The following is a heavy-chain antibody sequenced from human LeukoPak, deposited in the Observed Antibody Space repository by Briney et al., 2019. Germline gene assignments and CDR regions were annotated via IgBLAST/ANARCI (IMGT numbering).Heavy chain of an antibody. Sequence: SETLSLTCAVSGGSISSSNWWSWARQPPGKGLEWIGEIYHSGSTNYNPSLKSRVTISVDKSKNQFSLKPSSVTAADTAVYYCARDLRDPYCSSTSCYGGLDYWGQGTLVTVSS. J-gene: IGHJ4*02. CDR1: GGSISSSNW. CDR3: ARDLRDPYCSSTSCYGGLDY. CDR2: IYHSGST. V-gene: IGHV4-4*02. D-gene: IGHD2-2*01.